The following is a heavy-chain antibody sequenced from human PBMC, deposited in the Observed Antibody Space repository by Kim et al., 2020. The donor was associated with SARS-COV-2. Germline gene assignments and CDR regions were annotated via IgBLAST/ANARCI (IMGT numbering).Heavy chain of an antibody. CDR3: AKEIVVVIKGGIRSRFDP. CDR2: ISGSGGST. J-gene: IGHJ5*02. V-gene: IGHV3-23*01. Sequence: GGSLRLSCAASGFTFSSYAMSWVRQAPGKGLEWVSAISGSGGSTYYADSVKGRFTISRDNSKNTLYLQMNSLRAEDTAVYYCAKEIVVVIKGGIRSRFDPWGQGTLVTVSS. CDR1: GFTFSSYA. D-gene: IGHD3-22*01.